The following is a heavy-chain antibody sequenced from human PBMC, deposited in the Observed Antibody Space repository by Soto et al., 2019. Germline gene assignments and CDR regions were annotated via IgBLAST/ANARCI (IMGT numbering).Heavy chain of an antibody. CDR2: IWYDGSNK. CDR3: ARDNSYRSSGYYYLYDY. J-gene: IGHJ4*02. D-gene: IGHD3-22*01. Sequence: PGESLKISCAASGFTFSSYGMHWVRQAPGKGLEWVAVIWYDGSNKYYADSVKGRFTISRDNSKNTLYLQMNSLRAEDTAVYYCARDNSYRSSGYYYLYDYWGQGTLVTVSS. V-gene: IGHV3-33*01. CDR1: GFTFSSYG.